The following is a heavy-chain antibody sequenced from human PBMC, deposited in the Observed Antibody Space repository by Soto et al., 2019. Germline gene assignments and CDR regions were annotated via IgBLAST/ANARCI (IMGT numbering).Heavy chain of an antibody. CDR1: GFTFSSLW. CDR2: IKPDGSDQ. D-gene: IGHD3-10*01. CDR3: TRAGGSYYCDF. J-gene: IGHJ4*02. V-gene: IGHV3-7*01. Sequence: EVQLVESGGGLVLPGGSLRLSCAASGFTFSSLWMSWVRQAPGKGLEWVANIKPDGSDQYYVDSVKGRFTISRDNARNSLYLQMNSLRGDDTAVYYCTRAGGSYYCDFWGQGTLVTVSA.